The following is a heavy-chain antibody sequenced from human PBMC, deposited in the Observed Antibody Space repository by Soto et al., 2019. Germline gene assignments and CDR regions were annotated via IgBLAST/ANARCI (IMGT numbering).Heavy chain of an antibody. D-gene: IGHD3-9*01. CDR2: IYYSGST. CDR3: ARELRYFDWPVDY. CDR1: GGSISSGDYY. V-gene: IGHV4-30-4*01. Sequence: SETLSLTCTVSGGSISSGDYYWIWIRQPPGKGLEWIGYIYYSGSTYYNPSLKSRVTISVDTSKNQFSLKLSSVTAADTAVYYCARELRYFDWPVDYWGQGTLVTVSS. J-gene: IGHJ4*02.